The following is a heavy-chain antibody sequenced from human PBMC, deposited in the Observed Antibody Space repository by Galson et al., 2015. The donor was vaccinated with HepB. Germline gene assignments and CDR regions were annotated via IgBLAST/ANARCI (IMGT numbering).Heavy chain of an antibody. CDR3: ATDSYSSSLPWTAFDI. V-gene: IGHV3-66*01. D-gene: IGHD6-13*01. CDR2: IYSGGST. Sequence: SLRLSCAASGFTVSSNYMSWVRQAPGKGLEWVSVIYSGGSTYYADSVKVRFTISRDNSKNTLYLQMNSLRAEDTAAYYCATDSYSSSLPWTAFDIWGQGTMVTVSS. CDR1: GFTVSSNY. J-gene: IGHJ3*02.